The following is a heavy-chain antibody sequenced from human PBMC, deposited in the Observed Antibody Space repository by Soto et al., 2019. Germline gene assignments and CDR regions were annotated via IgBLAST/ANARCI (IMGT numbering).Heavy chain of an antibody. CDR2: ISSSGSTI. D-gene: IGHD4-17*01. Sequence: GGSLRLSCAASGFTFSSYEMNWVRQAPGKGLEWVSYISSSGSTIYYADSAKGRFTISRDNAKNSLYLQMNSLRAEDTAVYYCARVRLRRRWFDPWGQGTLVTVSS. V-gene: IGHV3-48*03. CDR1: GFTFSSYE. J-gene: IGHJ5*02. CDR3: ARVRLRRRWFDP.